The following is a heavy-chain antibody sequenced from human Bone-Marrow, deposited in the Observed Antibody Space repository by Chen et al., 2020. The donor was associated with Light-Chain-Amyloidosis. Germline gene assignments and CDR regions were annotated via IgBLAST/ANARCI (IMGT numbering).Heavy chain of an antibody. D-gene: IGHD6-13*01. CDR3: AKSSYSSSFFLDAFDI. Sequence: LVESGGGLVQPGRSLRLSCAASGFTFDDYAMHWVRQAPGKGLEWVSGISWNSGSIGYADSVKGRFTISRDNAKNSLYLRMNSLRAEDTALYYCAKSSYSSSFFLDAFDIWGQGTMVTVSS. CDR1: GFTFDDYA. CDR2: ISWNSGSI. J-gene: IGHJ3*02. V-gene: IGHV3-9*01.